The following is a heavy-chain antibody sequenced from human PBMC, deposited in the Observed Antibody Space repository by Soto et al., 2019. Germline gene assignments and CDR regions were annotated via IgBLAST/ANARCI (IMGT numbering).Heavy chain of an antibody. CDR3: ARGQSDDFWSGYYGADS. CDR2: IYYSGSA. D-gene: IGHD3-3*01. J-gene: IGHJ4*02. CDR1: GDSVSTGDNY. V-gene: IGHV4-30-4*01. Sequence: QVQLQESGPGLVKPSQTLSLTCTVSGDSVSTGDNYWSWIRQPPGKCLEGIGYIYYSGSAYYNPSLKSRVTMSRDTSRNQFSLNLTSVTAADTAVYYCARGQSDDFWSGYYGADSWGQGTLVTVSS.